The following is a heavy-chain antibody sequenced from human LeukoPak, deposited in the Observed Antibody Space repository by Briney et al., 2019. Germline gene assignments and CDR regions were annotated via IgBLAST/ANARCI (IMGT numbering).Heavy chain of an antibody. CDR2: ISSNGGST. Sequence: GGSLRLSCAASGFTFSSYAMHWVRQAPGKGLEYVSAISSNGGSTYYANSVKGRFTISRDNSKNTLYLQMGSLRAEDMAVYYCARAHIRASGWSYYFDYWGQGTLVTVSS. V-gene: IGHV3-64*01. CDR3: ARAHIRASGWSYYFDY. D-gene: IGHD6-19*01. CDR1: GFTFSSYA. J-gene: IGHJ4*02.